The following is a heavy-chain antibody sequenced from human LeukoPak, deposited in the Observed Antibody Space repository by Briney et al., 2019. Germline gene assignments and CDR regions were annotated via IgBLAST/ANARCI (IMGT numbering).Heavy chain of an antibody. V-gene: IGHV4-59*01. CDR1: GGSISSYH. CDR3: ARGRLPIAY. J-gene: IGHJ4*02. CDR2: IYSSGST. Sequence: PSEPLSLTCTVSGGSISSYHWSWIRQPPGKGLQWIGFIYSSGSTNYNPSLKSRVTISLDTSKNQFSLKLSSVTAADTAVYYCARGRLPIAYWGQGTLVTVSS. D-gene: IGHD4-11*01.